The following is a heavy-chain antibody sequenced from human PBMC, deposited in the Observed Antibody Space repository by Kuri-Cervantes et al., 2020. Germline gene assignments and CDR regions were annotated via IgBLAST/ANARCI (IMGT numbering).Heavy chain of an antibody. V-gene: IGHV4-4*07. Sequence: SETLSLTCAVYGASISDFWWSWIRQSDEKGLEWIGRVYTSGVTTYNPSLKSRVTISADRSNNHLSLRLISVTAADTAVYYCARETPSGRDGYNPEGYWGQGTLVTVSS. CDR1: GASISDFW. J-gene: IGHJ4*02. D-gene: IGHD5-24*01. CDR2: VYTSGVT. CDR3: ARETPSGRDGYNPEGY.